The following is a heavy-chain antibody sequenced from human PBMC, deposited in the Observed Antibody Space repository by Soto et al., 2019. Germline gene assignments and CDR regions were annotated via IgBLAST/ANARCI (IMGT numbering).Heavy chain of an antibody. CDR1: GGTFSSYA. D-gene: IGHD3-22*01. J-gene: IGHJ6*02. CDR2: IIPIFGTA. Sequence: ASVKVSCKASGGTFSSYAISWVRQAPGQGLEWMGGIIPIFGTANYAQKFQGRVTITADESTSTAYMELSSLRSEDTAVYYCAREPLQYYYDSSGSPRLDYYYGMDVWGQGTTVTSP. V-gene: IGHV1-69*13. CDR3: AREPLQYYYDSSGSPRLDYYYGMDV.